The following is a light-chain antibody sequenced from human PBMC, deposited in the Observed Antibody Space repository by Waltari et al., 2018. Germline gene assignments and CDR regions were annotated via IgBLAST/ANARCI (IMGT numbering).Light chain of an antibody. J-gene: IGLJ2*01. CDR3: QTWDSGSYVV. CDR1: NLESKF. CDR2: QDN. V-gene: IGLV3-1*01. Sequence: SYELTQPPSLSVSPGQTASITCSGDNLESKFTYWYQQKPGQSPVLVPDQDNKRPSGIPERFSGSNSGSTATLIISGSQAMDEADYYCQTWDSGSYVVFGGGTKLTVL.